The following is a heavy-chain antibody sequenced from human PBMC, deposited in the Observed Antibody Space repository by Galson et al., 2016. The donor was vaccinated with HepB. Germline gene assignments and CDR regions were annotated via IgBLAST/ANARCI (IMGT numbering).Heavy chain of an antibody. J-gene: IGHJ4*02. CDR1: EFSFRSYS. Sequence: SLRLSCAASEFSFRSYSMNWVRQAPGKGLEWLSSITAVGNTIYYADSVKGRFTISRDNSKHTLYLQMTSLRPEDTAIYYCAGAFDYWGQGILVTVTS. CDR3: AGAFDY. CDR2: ITAVGNTI. V-gene: IGHV3-48*01.